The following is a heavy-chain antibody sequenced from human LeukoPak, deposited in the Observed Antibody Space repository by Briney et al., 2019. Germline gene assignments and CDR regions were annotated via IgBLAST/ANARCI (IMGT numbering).Heavy chain of an antibody. Sequence: PSETLSLTCTVSGGSISSGDYYWSWIRQPPGKGLEWIGYIYYSGSTYYNPSLKSRVTISVDTSKNQFSLKLSSVTAADTAVYYCARTKLTYYYDKLWFDPWGQGTLVTVSS. V-gene: IGHV4-30-4*08. CDR1: GGSISSGDYY. CDR3: ARTKLTYYYDKLWFDP. D-gene: IGHD3-22*01. CDR2: IYYSGST. J-gene: IGHJ5*02.